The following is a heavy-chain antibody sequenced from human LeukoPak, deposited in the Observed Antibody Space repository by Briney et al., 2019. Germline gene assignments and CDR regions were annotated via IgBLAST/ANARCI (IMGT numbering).Heavy chain of an antibody. V-gene: IGHV3-20*04. CDR2: INWNGDST. D-gene: IGHD1-26*01. CDR1: GFTFDDYG. J-gene: IGHJ5*02. CDR3: ARARIEYTGSYLNWFDP. Sequence: GGSLRLSCVDSGFTFDDYGMSGGREAPGEGLEWVSGINWNGDSTGYAESVRGRFTISRDNAKNSVYLQMNRLRAEDTALYYCARARIEYTGSYLNWFDPWGQGTLVTVSS.